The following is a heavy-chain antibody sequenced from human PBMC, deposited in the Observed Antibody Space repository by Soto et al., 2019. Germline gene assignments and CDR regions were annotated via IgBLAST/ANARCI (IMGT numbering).Heavy chain of an antibody. CDR2: IYHSGST. CDR3: ASLWFGGSQHYYFDY. D-gene: IGHD3-16*01. J-gene: IGHJ4*02. CDR1: GGSISSGGYS. Sequence: SETLSLTCAVSGGSISSGGYSWSWIRQPPGKGLEWIGYIYHSGSTYYNPSLKSRVTISVDRSKNQFSLKLSSVTAADTAVYYCASLWFGGSQHYYFDYWGQGTLVTVSS. V-gene: IGHV4-30-2*01.